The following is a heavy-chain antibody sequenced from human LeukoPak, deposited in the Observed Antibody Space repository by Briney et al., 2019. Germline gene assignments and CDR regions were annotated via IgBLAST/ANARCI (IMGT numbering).Heavy chain of an antibody. J-gene: IGHJ3*02. D-gene: IGHD3-22*01. CDR1: GGTFSSYA. CDR3: ARHLYYDSSGSGGALDI. CDR2: IIPIFGTA. V-gene: IGHV1-69*06. Sequence: SVKVSCKASGGTFSSYAISWVRQAPGQGLGWMGGIIPIFGTANYAQKFQGRVTITADKSTSTAYMELSSLRSEDTAVYYCARHLYYDSSGSGGALDIWGQGTMVTVSS.